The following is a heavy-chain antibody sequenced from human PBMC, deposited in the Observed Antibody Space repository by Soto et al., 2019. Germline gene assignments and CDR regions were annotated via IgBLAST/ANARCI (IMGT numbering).Heavy chain of an antibody. Sequence: QVPLVQSGTEVRQPGASVRVSCKASGYTFTDYYLHWVRQAPGQGPEWMGWINPNTGGTDYAQKFRDWVTMTTDTSINTAYMDLSRLKSHDTAVYYCAKGGHYDSPHYADSWGQGTLVTVSS. V-gene: IGHV1-2*04. J-gene: IGHJ4*02. CDR2: INPNTGGT. CDR1: GYTFTDYY. CDR3: AKGGHYDSPHYADS. D-gene: IGHD3-22*01.